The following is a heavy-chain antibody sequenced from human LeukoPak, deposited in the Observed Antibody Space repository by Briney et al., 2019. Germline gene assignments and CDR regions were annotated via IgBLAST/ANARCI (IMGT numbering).Heavy chain of an antibody. D-gene: IGHD2-2*02. CDR1: GGSISSYY. CDR2: IYTSGST. J-gene: IGHJ5*02. CDR3: ARNIVVVPAAIGGYNWFDP. V-gene: IGHV4-4*07. Sequence: SETLSLTCTVSGGSISSYYWSWIRQPAGKELEWIGRIYTSGSTNYNPSLKSRVTMSVDTSKNQFSLKLSSVTAADTAVYYCARNIVVVPAAIGGYNWFDPWGQGTLVAVSS.